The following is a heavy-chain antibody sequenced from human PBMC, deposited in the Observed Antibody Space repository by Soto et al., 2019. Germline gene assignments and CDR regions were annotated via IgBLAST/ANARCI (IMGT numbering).Heavy chain of an antibody. J-gene: IGHJ4*02. CDR3: AAGYSSSFAIDY. Sequence: ASVKVSCKVSGYTLTELSMHGVRQAPGKGLEWMGGFDPEDGETIYAQKFQGRVTMTEDTSTDTAYMELSSLRSEDTAVYYCAAGYSSSFAIDYWGQGTLVTVSS. V-gene: IGHV1-24*01. CDR1: GYTLTELS. CDR2: FDPEDGET. D-gene: IGHD6-13*01.